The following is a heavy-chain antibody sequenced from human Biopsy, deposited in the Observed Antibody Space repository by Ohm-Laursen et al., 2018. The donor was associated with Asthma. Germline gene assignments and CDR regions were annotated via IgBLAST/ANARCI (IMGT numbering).Heavy chain of an antibody. CDR2: ISYDGSNK. CDR1: GFTFSSYA. Sequence: SLRLSCAASGFTFSSYAMHWVRQAPGKGLEWVAVISYDGSNKYYADSVKGRFTISRDNSKNTLYLQMNSLRAEDTAVYYCARDLHPTNHLGELSEGFDYWGRGTLVTVSS. J-gene: IGHJ4*02. V-gene: IGHV3-30-3*01. CDR3: ARDLHPTNHLGELSEGFDY. D-gene: IGHD3-16*02.